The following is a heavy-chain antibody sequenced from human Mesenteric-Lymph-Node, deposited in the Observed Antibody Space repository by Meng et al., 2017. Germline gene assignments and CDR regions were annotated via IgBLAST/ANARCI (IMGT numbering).Heavy chain of an antibody. CDR3: AKGTYDSSGPVDY. Sequence: GESLKISCAASGSTFSSYAMSWVRQAPGKGLEWVSAISGSDGSTYYADSVKGRFTISRDNSKNTLYLQMNSLRAEDTAVYYCAKGTYDSSGPVDYWGQGTLVTVSS. V-gene: IGHV3-23*01. CDR1: GSTFSSYA. J-gene: IGHJ4*02. CDR2: ISGSDGST. D-gene: IGHD3-22*01.